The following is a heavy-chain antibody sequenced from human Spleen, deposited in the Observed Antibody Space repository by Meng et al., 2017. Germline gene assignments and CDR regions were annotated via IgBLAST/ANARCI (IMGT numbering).Heavy chain of an antibody. J-gene: IGHJ4*02. Sequence: GESLKISCAASGFSFSSYTIHWVRQAPGKGLEWVASISSSSTYIYYADSVKGRFTVSRDNAKNSLYLQMNSLGAEDTAVCYCAGKDCTGGSCYAHFDYWGQGTPVTVSS. D-gene: IGHD2-15*01. CDR3: AGKDCTGGSCYAHFDY. CDR1: GFSFSSYT. CDR2: ISSSSTYI. V-gene: IGHV3-21*01.